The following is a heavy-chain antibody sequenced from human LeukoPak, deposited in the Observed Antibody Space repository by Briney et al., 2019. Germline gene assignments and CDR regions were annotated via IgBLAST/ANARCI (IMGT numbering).Heavy chain of an antibody. V-gene: IGHV3-23*01. Sequence: PGGSLRLSCSVSGFTFSSYAMTWVRQAPGKGLEWVSSISGSGSSTYYAGSVKGRFTISRDNSKNTLFLEMDSLRVEDTAVYYCARDVASGNYPYYFDYWGQGTLVTVSS. J-gene: IGHJ4*02. D-gene: IGHD1-26*01. CDR2: ISGSGSST. CDR3: ARDVASGNYPYYFDY. CDR1: GFTFSSYA.